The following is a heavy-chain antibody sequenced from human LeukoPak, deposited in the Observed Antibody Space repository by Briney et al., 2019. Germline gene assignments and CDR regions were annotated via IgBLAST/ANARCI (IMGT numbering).Heavy chain of an antibody. CDR3: ARGGSSGWYPGY. CDR2: INHSGST. CDR1: CGSFSGYY. V-gene: IGHV4-34*01. D-gene: IGHD6-19*01. Sequence: SETLSLTCAVYCGSFSGYYWSWIRQPPGKGLEWIGEINHSGSTNYNPSLKSRVTITVDTSNNQFSLKLSSVTAAATAVYYCARGGSSGWYPGYWGQGTLVTVSS. J-gene: IGHJ4*02.